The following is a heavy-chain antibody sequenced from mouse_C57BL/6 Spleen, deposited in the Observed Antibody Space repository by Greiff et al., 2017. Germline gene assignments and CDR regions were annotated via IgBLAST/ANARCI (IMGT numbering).Heavy chain of an antibody. Sequence: EVKLQESGPGMVKPSQSLSLTCTVTGYSITSGYDWHWIRHFPGNKLEWMGYISYSGSTNYNPSLKSRISITHDTPKNHFFLKLNSVTTEDTATYYCARGGGNYDFDYWGQGTTLTVSS. CDR1: GYSITSGYD. CDR3: ARGGGNYDFDY. CDR2: ISYSGST. J-gene: IGHJ2*01. V-gene: IGHV3-1*01. D-gene: IGHD2-1*01.